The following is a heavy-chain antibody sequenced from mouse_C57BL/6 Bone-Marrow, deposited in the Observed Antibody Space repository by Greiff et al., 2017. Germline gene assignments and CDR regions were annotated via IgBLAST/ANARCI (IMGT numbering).Heavy chain of an antibody. D-gene: IGHD1-1*01. CDR3: ARNSITTVVASWYFDV. Sequence: EVQLVESGGGLVKPGGSLKLSCAASGFTFSDYGMHWVRQAPETGLEWVAYISSGSSTIYYADTVKGRFTISRDNAKNTLFLQMTSLRSEDTAMYYCARNSITTVVASWYFDVWGTGTTVTVSS. V-gene: IGHV5-17*01. J-gene: IGHJ1*03. CDR1: GFTFSDYG. CDR2: ISSGSSTI.